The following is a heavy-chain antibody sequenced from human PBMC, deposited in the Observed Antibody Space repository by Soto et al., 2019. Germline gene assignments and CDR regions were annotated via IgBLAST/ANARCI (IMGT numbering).Heavy chain of an antibody. CDR1: GFIFNTYS. CDR3: ARFGLVTFDC. V-gene: IGHV3-21*01. CDR2: ISPSGSYM. D-gene: IGHD3-3*01. J-gene: IGHJ4*02. Sequence: VGSLRLSCAASGFIFNTYSMDWVRQAPGKGLEWVASISPSGSYMYYGDSLKGRFTVSRDNAKNSLYLQMDSLRADDTAIYYCARFGLVTFDCWGQGTLVTVSS.